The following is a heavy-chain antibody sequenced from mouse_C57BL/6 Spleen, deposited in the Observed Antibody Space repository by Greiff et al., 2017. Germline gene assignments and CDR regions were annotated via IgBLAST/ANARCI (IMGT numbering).Heavy chain of an antibody. Sequence: QVQLQQPGAELVKPGASVKLSCKASGYTFTSYWMQWVKQRPGQGLEWIGEIDPSDSYTNYNQKFKGKATLTVDTSSSTAYMQLSSLTSEDSAVYYCARSELGDYWGPGTTLTVSS. V-gene: IGHV1-50*01. CDR1: GYTFTSYW. CDR2: IDPSDSYT. J-gene: IGHJ2*01. D-gene: IGHD4-1*01. CDR3: ARSELGDY.